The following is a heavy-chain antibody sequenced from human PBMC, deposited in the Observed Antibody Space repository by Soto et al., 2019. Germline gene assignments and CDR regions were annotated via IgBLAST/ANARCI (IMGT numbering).Heavy chain of an antibody. CDR1: GFTFSAYP. Sequence: EVQLLESGGDLVQPGGSLRLSCAASGFTFSAYPMSWVRQAPGQGLEWVSAVSPSGDRTYYADSVKGRFTISRDNSKNTVSLQMTSLRADDTALYSCAKEPSRGRYSDYWGQGTLVTVSS. CDR2: VSPSGDRT. V-gene: IGHV3-23*01. D-gene: IGHD1-26*01. CDR3: AKEPSRGRYSDY. J-gene: IGHJ4*02.